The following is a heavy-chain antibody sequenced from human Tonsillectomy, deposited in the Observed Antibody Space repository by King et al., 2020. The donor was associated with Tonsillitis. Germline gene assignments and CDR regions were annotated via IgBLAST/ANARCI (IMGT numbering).Heavy chain of an antibody. CDR2: ISSSSSYI. J-gene: IGHJ4*02. CDR3: ATGIQLWLDVSGDY. D-gene: IGHD5-18*01. V-gene: IGHV3-21*01. Sequence: QLVQSGGGLVKPGGSLRLSCAASGFTFSTYSMNWVRQAPGKGLEWVSSISSSSSYIYYADSLKGRFTISEDNAKNSLYLQMNSLRAEDTAVYYCATGIQLWLDVSGDYWGQGTLVTVSS. CDR1: GFTFSTYS.